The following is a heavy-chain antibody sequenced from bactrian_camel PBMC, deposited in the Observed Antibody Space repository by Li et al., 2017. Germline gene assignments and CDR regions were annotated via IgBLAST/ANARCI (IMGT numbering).Heavy chain of an antibody. CDR3: AVRYGLGAKLGGYNY. D-gene: IGHD3*01. J-gene: IGHJ4*01. CDR1: EHTYSRYC. V-gene: IGHV3S53*01. Sequence: HVQLVESGGGSVQPGGSLTLSCKVSEHTYSRYCMGWFRQAPGKEREGVASIDWDGITSYADTAKGRFIISQDNAQNTMYLQMNSLKSEDTALYYCAVRYGLGAKLGGYNYWGQGTQVTVS. CDR2: IDWDGIT.